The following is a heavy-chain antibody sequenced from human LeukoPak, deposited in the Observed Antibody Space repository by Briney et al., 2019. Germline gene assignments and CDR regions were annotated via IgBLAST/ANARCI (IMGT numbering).Heavy chain of an antibody. J-gene: IGHJ4*02. D-gene: IGHD4-11*01. CDR2: ISGSGGGT. Sequence: GGSLRLSCAASGFTFSSHAMSWVRPAPGKGLEWVSVISGSGGGTYYADSVKGRFTISRDNSKNTLYVQMNSLGAEDTAVYYCAKGPNDSSNYLFEYWGQGTLVTVSS. V-gene: IGHV3-23*01. CDR3: AKGPNDSSNYLFEY. CDR1: GFTFSSHA.